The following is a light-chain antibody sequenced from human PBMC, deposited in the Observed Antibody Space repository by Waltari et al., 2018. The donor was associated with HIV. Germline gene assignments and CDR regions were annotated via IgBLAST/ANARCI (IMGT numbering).Light chain of an antibody. CDR2: WAS. CDR1: QSVLYSSNNKNY. J-gene: IGKJ2*01. Sequence: DIVMTQSPDSLAVSLGERATINCKSSQSVLYSSNNKNYLAWYQQKPGQPPKLLIYWASTREAVVPDRFSGSGSWTDFTLTISSLQAEDVAVYYCQQYYSTPPFMYTFGQGTKLEIK. V-gene: IGKV4-1*01. CDR3: QQYYSTPPFMYT.